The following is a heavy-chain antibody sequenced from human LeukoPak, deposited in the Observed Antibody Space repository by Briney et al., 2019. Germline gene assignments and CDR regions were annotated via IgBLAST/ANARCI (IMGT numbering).Heavy chain of an antibody. CDR3: AKDSLDSSSWFRYYGMDV. V-gene: IGHV3-30*18. CDR2: ISYDGSNK. J-gene: IGHJ6*02. D-gene: IGHD6-13*01. CDR1: GFTFSSYG. Sequence: PGRSLRLSCAASGFTFSSYGMHWVRQAPGKGLEWVAVISYDGSNKYYADSVKGRFTISRDNSKNTLYLQMNSLRAEDTAVYYCAKDSLDSSSWFRYYGMDVWGQGTTVTVSS.